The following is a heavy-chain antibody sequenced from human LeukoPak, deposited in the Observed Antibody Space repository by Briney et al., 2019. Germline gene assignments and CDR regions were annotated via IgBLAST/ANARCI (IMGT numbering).Heavy chain of an antibody. J-gene: IGHJ4*02. CDR3: AKDREGMDGPVAGLDY. Sequence: PGGSLRLSCAASGFTFDDYAMHWVRQAPGKGLEWVSGISWNSGSIGYADSVKGRFTISRDNAKNSLYLQMNSLRAEDTALYYCAKDREGMDGPVAGLDYWGQGTLVTVSS. CDR1: GFTFDDYA. CDR2: ISWNSGSI. V-gene: IGHV3-9*01. D-gene: IGHD6-19*01.